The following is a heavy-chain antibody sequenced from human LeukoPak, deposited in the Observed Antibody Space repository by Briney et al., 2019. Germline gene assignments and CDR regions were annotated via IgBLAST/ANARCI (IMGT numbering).Heavy chain of an antibody. CDR3: GGHDYGDSDY. D-gene: IGHD4-17*01. J-gene: IGHJ4*02. V-gene: IGHV4-34*01. CDR2: INHSGST. CDR1: GGSFSGYY. Sequence: SETLSLTCAVYGGSFSGYYWRWVRQPPGKGLEWIGEINHSGSTNYNPSLKSRVTISVDTSKNQFSLKLGSVTAADTAVYYCGGHDYGDSDYWGREPWSPSPQ.